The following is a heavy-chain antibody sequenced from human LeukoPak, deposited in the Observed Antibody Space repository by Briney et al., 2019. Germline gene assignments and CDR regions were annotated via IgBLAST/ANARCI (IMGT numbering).Heavy chain of an antibody. V-gene: IGHV4-59*12. CDR1: GGSITYYY. D-gene: IGHD1-26*01. CDR2: ISLRGRT. Sequence: PSETLSLTCTVSGGSITYYYWNWIRQPPGQGLEWIGEISLRGRTNYNPSLNSRVTMSLDESKNQLSLNLTSVTAADTAIYYCSRESGPFCPFGYWGQGTLVTVPS. CDR3: SRESGPFCPFGY. J-gene: IGHJ4*02.